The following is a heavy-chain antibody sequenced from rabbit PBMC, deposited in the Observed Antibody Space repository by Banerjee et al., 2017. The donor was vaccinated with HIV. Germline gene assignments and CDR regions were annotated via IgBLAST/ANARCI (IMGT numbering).Heavy chain of an antibody. CDR3: ARGEYSYAYAGYGL. CDR1: GIDFSSCG. J-gene: IGHJ4*01. Sequence: QEQLVESGGGLVTLGGSLKLSCKASGIDFSSCGISWVRQVPGKGLEWIAYIYPDYGSTDYASWVNGRFTISLDKAHNTVFLQMTSLTVADTATYFCARGEYSYAYAGYGLWGPGTLVTVS. V-gene: IGHV1S47*01. CDR2: IYPDYGST. D-gene: IGHD6-1*01.